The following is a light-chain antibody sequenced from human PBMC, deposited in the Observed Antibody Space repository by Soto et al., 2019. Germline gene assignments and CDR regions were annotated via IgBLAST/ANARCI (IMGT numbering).Light chain of an antibody. Sequence: DIQLTQSPSFLSASVGDRVTITCRASQGISSYLAWYQQKPGKAPKLLIYAASTLQSGVPSRFSGSGSGTEFTLTISSLQPEDFATYYCQQLNSYPQFGGGTKVEIK. CDR1: QGISSY. CDR2: AAS. CDR3: QQLNSYPQ. J-gene: IGKJ4*01. V-gene: IGKV1-9*01.